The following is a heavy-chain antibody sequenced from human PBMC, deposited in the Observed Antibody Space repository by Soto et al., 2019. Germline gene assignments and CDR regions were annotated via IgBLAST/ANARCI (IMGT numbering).Heavy chain of an antibody. J-gene: IGHJ3*02. CDR3: ARDNYYDSSGYYYGATFDI. CDR2: IWYDGSNK. CDR1: GFTFSSYA. D-gene: IGHD3-22*01. Sequence: GGSLRLSCAASGFTFSSYAMSWVRQAPGKGLEWVAVIWYDGSNKYYTDSVKGRFTISRDNSKNTLYLQMNSLRAEDTAVYYCARDNYYDSSGYYYGATFDIWGQGTMVTVSS. V-gene: IGHV3-33*08.